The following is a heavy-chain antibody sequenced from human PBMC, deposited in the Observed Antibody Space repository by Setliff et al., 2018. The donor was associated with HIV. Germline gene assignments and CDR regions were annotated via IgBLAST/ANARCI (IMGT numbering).Heavy chain of an antibody. D-gene: IGHD6-13*01. Sequence: TLSLTCAVSADSIGTNHWWNWVRQPPGKGLEWIGEISQSGKTNYLPSLKSRITISMGASKTHFSLTLNSVTAADTAVYYCARAVAASATSVVDYWGQGIQVTVSS. V-gene: IGHV4-4*02. CDR1: ADSIGTNHW. CDR2: ISQSGKT. CDR3: ARAVAASATSVVDY. J-gene: IGHJ4*02.